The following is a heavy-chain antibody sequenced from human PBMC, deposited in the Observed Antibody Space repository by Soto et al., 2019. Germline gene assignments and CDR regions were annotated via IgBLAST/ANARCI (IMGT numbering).Heavy chain of an antibody. D-gene: IGHD3-3*01. J-gene: IGHJ5*02. CDR1: GYTFTSYG. Sequence: QVQLVQSGAEVKKPGASVKVSCKASGYTFTSYGISWVRQAPGQGIEWMGWISAYNGNTNYAQKLQGRVTMTTDTSTSTAYMELRSLRSDDTAVYYCARDLKRITILSSRRSLNWFDPWGQGTLVTVSS. V-gene: IGHV1-18*01. CDR2: ISAYNGNT. CDR3: ARDLKRITILSSRRSLNWFDP.